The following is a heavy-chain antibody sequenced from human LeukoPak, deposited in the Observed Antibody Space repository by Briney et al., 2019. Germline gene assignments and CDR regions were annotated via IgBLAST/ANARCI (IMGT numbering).Heavy chain of an antibody. J-gene: IGHJ4*02. V-gene: IGHV3-48*01. D-gene: IGHD5-24*01. CDR2: ITSSSSAR. CDR1: GFTFSDYS. Sequence: PGGSLRLSCAASGFTFSDYSMNWVRQAPGKGLEWVSYITSSSSARYYTDSVKGRFTISRDNSKNTLYLQMNSLRAEDTAVYYCAKDDGYNFYHDYWGQGTLVTVSS. CDR3: AKDDGYNFYHDY.